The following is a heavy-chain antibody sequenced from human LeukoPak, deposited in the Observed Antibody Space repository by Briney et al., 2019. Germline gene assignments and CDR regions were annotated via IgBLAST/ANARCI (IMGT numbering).Heavy chain of an antibody. Sequence: GSSVKVSCKASGGTFSSYAISWVRQAPGQGLEWMGRIIPILGIANYAQKFQGRVTITADKSTSTAYMELSSLRSEDTAVYCARDLAYCGGDCYWRYFQHWGQGTLVTVSS. CDR1: GGTFSSYA. V-gene: IGHV1-69*04. CDR2: IIPILGIA. J-gene: IGHJ1*01. CDR3: ARDLAYCGGDCYWRYFQH. D-gene: IGHD2-21*02.